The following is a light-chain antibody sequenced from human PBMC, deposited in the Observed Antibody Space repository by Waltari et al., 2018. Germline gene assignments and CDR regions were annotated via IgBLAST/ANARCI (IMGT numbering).Light chain of an antibody. J-gene: IGKJ4*01. CDR2: GTS. Sequence: EIVMTQSPATLSVSPGERATLSCRASQSVSSNLAWYQQKPGQAPRFLIHGTSTRATGIPARFSGSESATEFTLTISSLQSEDFAVYYCQQYNNWPPTFGGGTKVEIK. V-gene: IGKV3-15*01. CDR3: QQYNNWPPT. CDR1: QSVSSN.